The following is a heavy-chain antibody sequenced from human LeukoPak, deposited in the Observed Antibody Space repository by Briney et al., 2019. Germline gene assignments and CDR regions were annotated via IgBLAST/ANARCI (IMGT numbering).Heavy chain of an antibody. CDR2: ISYDGSNK. CDR3: ARRRYGDYGLPYFDY. D-gene: IGHD4-17*01. Sequence: PGRSLRLSCAASGFTFSSYAMHWVRQAPGKGLEWVAVISYDGSNKYYADSVKGRFTISRDNAKNSLYLQMNSLRAEDTALYHCARRRYGDYGLPYFDYWGQGTLVTVSS. CDR1: GFTFSSYA. J-gene: IGHJ4*02. V-gene: IGHV3-30-3*01.